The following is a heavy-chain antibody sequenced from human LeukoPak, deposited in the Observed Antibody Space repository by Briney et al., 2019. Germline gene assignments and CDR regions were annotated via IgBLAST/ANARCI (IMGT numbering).Heavy chain of an antibody. CDR2: IGSSSDYK. J-gene: IGHJ1*01. CDR1: GFSFSDYY. CDR3: ARQGLYDSSDFWTFQH. D-gene: IGHD3/OR15-3a*01. Sequence: PGGSLRLSCAASGFSFSDYYMSWIRQTPEEGLEWLSYIGSSSDYKNYADSLKGRFTISRDNAKNSVYLQMNSLRAEDTVVYYCARQGLYDSSDFWTFQHWGQGTLVTVSS. V-gene: IGHV3-11*06.